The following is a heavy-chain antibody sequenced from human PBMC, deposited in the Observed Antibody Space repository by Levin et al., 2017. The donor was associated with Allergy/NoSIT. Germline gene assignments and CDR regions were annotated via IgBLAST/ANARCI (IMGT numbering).Heavy chain of an antibody. CDR2: ISGSGGST. CDR1: GFTFSSYA. Sequence: GGSLRLSCAASGFTFSSYAMSWVRQAPGKGLEWVSAISGSGGSTYYADSVKGRFTISRDNSKNTLYLQMNSLRAEDTAVYYCAKPSSGSWGYYGMDVWGQGTTVTVSS. J-gene: IGHJ6*02. D-gene: IGHD3-16*01. CDR3: AKPSSGSWGYYGMDV. V-gene: IGHV3-23*01.